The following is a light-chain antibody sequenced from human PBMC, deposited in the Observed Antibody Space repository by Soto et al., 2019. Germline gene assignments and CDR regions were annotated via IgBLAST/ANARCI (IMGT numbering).Light chain of an antibody. J-gene: IGLJ2*01. V-gene: IGLV1-44*01. CDR1: SSNIGSNA. CDR3: AAWDDSLNGFVV. Sequence: QSVLTQPPSASGTPGQRVTISCSGSSSNIGSNAVKWYQQLPGTAPKLLIYSNNQRPSGVPDRFSGSKSGTSASLAISGLQSEDEADYYRAAWDDSLNGFVVFGGGTKVTVL. CDR2: SNN.